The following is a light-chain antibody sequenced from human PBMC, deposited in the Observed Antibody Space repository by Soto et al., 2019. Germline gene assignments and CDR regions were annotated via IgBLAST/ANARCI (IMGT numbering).Light chain of an antibody. J-gene: IGKJ5*01. V-gene: IGKV3-15*01. CDR2: GAS. CDR3: QQRDYWQVT. CDR1: QSVSNN. Sequence: EIVMTQSPATLSVSPGESATLSCRASQSVSNNLTWYQQKPGQPPRLLIYGASTRATGVPGRFSGSGSGTEFTLTISSLEPEDFAIYYCQQRDYWQVTFGQGTRLEIK.